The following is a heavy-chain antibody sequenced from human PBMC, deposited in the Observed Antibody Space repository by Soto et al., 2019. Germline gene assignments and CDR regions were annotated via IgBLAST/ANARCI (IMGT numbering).Heavy chain of an antibody. Sequence: ASVKVSCKASGYTFTSYGISWVRQAPGQGLEWMGWISAYNGNTNYAQKLQGRVTMTTDTSTSTAYMELRSLRSDDTAVYYCARPHYDFWSGYSVYYYGMDVWGQGTTVTVSS. D-gene: IGHD3-3*01. CDR1: GYTFTSYG. J-gene: IGHJ6*02. V-gene: IGHV1-18*01. CDR2: ISAYNGNT. CDR3: ARPHYDFWSGYSVYYYGMDV.